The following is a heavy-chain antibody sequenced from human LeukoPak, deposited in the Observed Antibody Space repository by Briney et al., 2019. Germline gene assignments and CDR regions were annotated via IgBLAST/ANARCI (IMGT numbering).Heavy chain of an antibody. J-gene: IGHJ6*02. D-gene: IGHD2-2*02. CDR2: ISAYNGNT. Sequence: GASVKVSCKASGYTFTGYYMHWVRQAPGQGLEWMGWISAYNGNTNYAQKLQGRVTMTTDTSTSTAYMELRSLRSDDTAVYYCARDQIMDQLLYGDYYYGMDVWGQGTTVTVSS. CDR1: GYTFTGYY. V-gene: IGHV1-18*04. CDR3: ARDQIMDQLLYGDYYYGMDV.